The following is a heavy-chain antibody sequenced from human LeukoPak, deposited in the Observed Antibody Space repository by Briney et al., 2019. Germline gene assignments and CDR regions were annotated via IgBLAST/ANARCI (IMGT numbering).Heavy chain of an antibody. CDR3: ARESSKGGSYYFDY. Sequence: PGGSLRLSCAASAFTFSTYSMNWVRQAPGKGLEWVSYISSSSSTIHYADSVKGRFTISRDNAKNSLYLQMNSLRAEDTAVYYCARESSKGGSYYFDYWGQGTLVTVSS. CDR2: ISSSSSTI. J-gene: IGHJ4*02. CDR1: AFTFSTYS. D-gene: IGHD1-26*01. V-gene: IGHV3-48*01.